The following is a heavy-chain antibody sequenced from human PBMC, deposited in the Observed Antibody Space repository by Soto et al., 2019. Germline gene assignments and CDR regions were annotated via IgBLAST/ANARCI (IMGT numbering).Heavy chain of an antibody. D-gene: IGHD2-2*02. CDR1: GGSFGNLA. CDR2: IIPIYRAP. CDR3: ATDTKAGYNYWFFDL. Sequence: QVQLVQSEAEVKKPGSSVKVSCKASGGSFGNLAISWVRQAPGQGLEWVAGIIPIYRAPNYAAHFRCRISLALDESKATTYLQRRSLTSEDSAIYYCATDTKAGYNYWFFDLWGRGTQVTVSS. J-gene: IGHJ2*01. V-gene: IGHV1-69*01.